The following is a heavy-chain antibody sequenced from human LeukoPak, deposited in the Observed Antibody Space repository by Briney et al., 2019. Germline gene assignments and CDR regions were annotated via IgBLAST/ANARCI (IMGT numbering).Heavy chain of an antibody. D-gene: IGHD3-3*01. J-gene: IGHJ6*03. V-gene: IGHV3-21*01. Sequence: PGGSLRLSCAASGFTFSSYSMNWVRQAPGKGLEWVSSISSSSSYIYYADSVKGRFTISRDNAKDSLYLQMNSLRAEDTAVYYCARDTYYDFWSGYYSAGIYMDVWGKGTTVTVSS. CDR1: GFTFSSYS. CDR3: ARDTYYDFWSGYYSAGIYMDV. CDR2: ISSSSSYI.